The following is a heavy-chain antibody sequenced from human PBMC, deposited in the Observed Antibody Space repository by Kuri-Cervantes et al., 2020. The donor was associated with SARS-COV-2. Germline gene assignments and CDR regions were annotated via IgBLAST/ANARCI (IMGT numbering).Heavy chain of an antibody. V-gene: IGHV1-18*03. CDR3: ARGHSALKRELLPFDY. Sequence: ASVKVSCKASGYTFTSYGISWVRRAPGQGLEWMGWISAYNGNTNYAQKLQGRVTMTTDTSTSTAYMELRSLRSDDMAVYYCARGHSALKRELLPFDYWGQGTLVTVSS. CDR1: GYTFTSYG. J-gene: IGHJ4*02. D-gene: IGHD1-26*01. CDR2: ISAYNGNT.